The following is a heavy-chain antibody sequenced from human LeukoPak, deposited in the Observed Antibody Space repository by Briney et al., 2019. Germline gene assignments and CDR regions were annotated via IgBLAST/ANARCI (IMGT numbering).Heavy chain of an antibody. CDR2: IVGGAGGT. J-gene: IGHJ5*02. CDR1: GFTFSSYA. Sequence: GGSLRLSCAASGFTFSSYAMHWVRQAPGKGLEWVSGIVGGAGGTYYADSVKGRFTISRDNAKNSLYLQMNSLRAEDTAVYYCARGTFTPGPWGQGTLVTVSS. CDR3: ARGTFTPGP. V-gene: IGHV3-23*01.